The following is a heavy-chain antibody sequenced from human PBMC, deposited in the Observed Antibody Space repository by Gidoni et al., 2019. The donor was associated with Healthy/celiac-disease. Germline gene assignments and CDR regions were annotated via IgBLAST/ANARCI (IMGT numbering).Heavy chain of an antibody. CDR1: GFTFSSYS. V-gene: IGHV3-21*01. Sequence: EVQLVESGGGLVKPGGSLRLSCAASGFTFSSYSMNWVRQAPGKGLGWVSSISSSSSYIYYADSVKGRFTISRDNAKNSLYLQMNSLRAEDTAVYYCAREYCSSTSGYLIDYWGQGTLVTVSS. D-gene: IGHD2-2*01. CDR2: ISSSSSYI. CDR3: AREYCSSTSGYLIDY. J-gene: IGHJ4*02.